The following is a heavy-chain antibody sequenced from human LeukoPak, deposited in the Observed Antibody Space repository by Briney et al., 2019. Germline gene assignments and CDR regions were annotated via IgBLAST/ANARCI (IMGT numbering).Heavy chain of an antibody. V-gene: IGHV3-7*01. CDR2: IKQDGSEK. CDR1: GFTFSSYW. J-gene: IGHJ4*02. Sequence: GGSLRLSCAASGFTFSSYWMSWVRQAPGKGLEWVADIKQDGSEKYYVDFVKGRFTISRDNANNSLYLQMNSLRAEDTAVYYCARAHRPYYDILSYFDYWGQGTLVTVSS. CDR3: ARAHRPYYDILSYFDY. D-gene: IGHD3-9*01.